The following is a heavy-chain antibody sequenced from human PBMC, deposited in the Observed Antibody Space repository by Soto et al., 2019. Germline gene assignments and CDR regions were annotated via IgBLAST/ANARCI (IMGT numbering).Heavy chain of an antibody. V-gene: IGHV4-34*01. J-gene: IGHJ6*02. CDR2: INHSGST. CDR3: ARGVGTWFGATGVYGMDV. Sequence: SETLSLTCAVYGGSFSGYYWSWIRQPPGKGLEWIGEINHSGSTNYNPSLKSRVTISVDTSKNQFSLKLSSVTAADTAVYYCARGVGTWFGATGVYGMDVWGQGTTVTVSS. D-gene: IGHD3-10*01. CDR1: GGSFSGYY.